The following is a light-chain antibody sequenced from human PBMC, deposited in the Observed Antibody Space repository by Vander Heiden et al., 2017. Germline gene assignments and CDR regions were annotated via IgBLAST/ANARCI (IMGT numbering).Light chain of an antibody. J-gene: IGLJ2*01. CDR1: SSNVGSNS. CDR2: RDF. Sequence: QSVLTQPPSASGTPGQRVTISCSGRSSNVGSNSVYWYQHLPGTAPKLLIYRDFQRPSGVPDRFSASKSGTSASLAISGLRSEDEAHYYCAAWDDSLSVVFGGGTKLTVL. V-gene: IGLV1-47*01. CDR3: AAWDDSLSVV.